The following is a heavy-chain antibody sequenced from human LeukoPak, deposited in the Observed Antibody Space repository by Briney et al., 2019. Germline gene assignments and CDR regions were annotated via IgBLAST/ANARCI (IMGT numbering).Heavy chain of an antibody. CDR2: ISAYNGNT. CDR3: ARRGAIAAAANAFDI. D-gene: IGHD6-13*01. CDR1: GYTFTSYG. V-gene: IGHV1-18*01. J-gene: IGHJ3*02. Sequence: ASVKVSCKASGYTFTSYGINWVRQAPGQGLEWMGWISAYNGNTNYAQKLQGRVTMTTDTSTSTAYMELRSLRSDDTAVYYCARRGAIAAAANAFDIWGQGTMVTVSS.